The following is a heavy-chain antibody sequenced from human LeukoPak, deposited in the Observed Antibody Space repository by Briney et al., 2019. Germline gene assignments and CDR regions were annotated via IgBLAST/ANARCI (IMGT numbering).Heavy chain of an antibody. D-gene: IGHD1-26*01. CDR2: INPSGGNT. V-gene: IGHV1-46*01. CDR1: GYTFTSYY. J-gene: IGHJ4*02. CDR3: AAVSGSYSRLSWDY. Sequence: ASVMVSCKASGYTFTSYYMHWVRQAPGQGLEWMGIINPSGGNTNYAQKFQERVTITRDMSTSTAYMELSSLRSEDTAVYYCAAVSGSYSRLSWDYWGQGALVTVSS.